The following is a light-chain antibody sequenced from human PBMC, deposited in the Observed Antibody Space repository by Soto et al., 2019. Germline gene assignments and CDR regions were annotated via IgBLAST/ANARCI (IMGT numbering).Light chain of an antibody. J-gene: IGKJ5*01. CDR1: QTISSSS. CDR2: GAS. Sequence: IVLTHSPGTLSLSPWERATLSCRASQTISSSSLAWYQQKGGQAPRLLIYGASSRATGIPDRFSGSGSGTDFTLTISRLEPDDFAVYHCQQYGSSSTFGQGTRLEIK. CDR3: QQYGSSST. V-gene: IGKV3-20*01.